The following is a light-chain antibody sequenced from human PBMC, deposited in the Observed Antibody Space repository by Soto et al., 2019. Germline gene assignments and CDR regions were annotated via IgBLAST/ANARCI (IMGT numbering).Light chain of an antibody. CDR3: QTWGTGMV. CDR1: SGHSSYA. V-gene: IGLV4-69*01. Sequence: QAVVTQSPSASASLGASVKLTCTLSSGHSSYAIARHQQQPEKGPRYLMKLNSDGSHSKGDGIPDRFSGSSSGAERYLTISSLQSEDEADYYCQTWGTGMVFGGGTKLTVL. J-gene: IGLJ3*02. CDR2: LNSDGSH.